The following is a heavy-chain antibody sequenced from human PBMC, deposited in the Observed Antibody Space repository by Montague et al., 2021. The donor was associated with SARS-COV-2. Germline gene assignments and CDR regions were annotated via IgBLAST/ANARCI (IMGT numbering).Heavy chain of an antibody. D-gene: IGHD3-10*01. Sequence: SETLSLTCDVSGVSINNNNYYWGWIRQRPGKGLEWIGTIYYSGSTNYNPSLKSRVTISVDTSKNQFSLRVRSVTAADTAVYYCARHLFSFSDSGTLGYFDYWGHGTLVAVSS. J-gene: IGHJ4*01. CDR2: IYYSGST. CDR3: ARHLFSFSDSGTLGYFDY. CDR1: GVSINNNNYY. V-gene: IGHV4-39*01.